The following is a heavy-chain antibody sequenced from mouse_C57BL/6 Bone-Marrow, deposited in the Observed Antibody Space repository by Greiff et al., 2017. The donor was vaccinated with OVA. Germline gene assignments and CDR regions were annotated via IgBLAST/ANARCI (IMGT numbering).Heavy chain of an antibody. D-gene: IGHD1-1*01. CDR3: ARLVYGSSYAMDY. V-gene: IGHV1-64*01. CDR1: GYTFTSYW. Sequence: VKLQQPGAELVKPGASVKLSCKASGYTFTSYWMHWVKQRPGQGLEWIGMIHPNSGSTNYNEKFKSKATLTVDKSSSTAYMQLSSLTSEDSAVYYCARLVYGSSYAMDYWGQGTSVTVSS. J-gene: IGHJ4*01. CDR2: IHPNSGST.